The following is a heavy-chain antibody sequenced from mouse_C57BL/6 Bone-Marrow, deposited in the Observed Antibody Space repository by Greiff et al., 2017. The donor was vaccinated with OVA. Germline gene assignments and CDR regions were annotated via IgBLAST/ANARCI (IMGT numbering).Heavy chain of an antibody. CDR1: GYTFTSYG. CDR3: ARDYGSSPLYYYAMDY. CDR2: IYPRSGNT. V-gene: IGHV1-81*01. D-gene: IGHD1-1*01. Sequence: VQLHESGAELARPGASVKLSCKASGYTFTSYGISWVKQSTGQGLEWIGEIYPRSGNTYYNEKFKGKATLTADKSSSTAYMELRSLTSEDSAVYFCARDYGSSPLYYYAMDYWGQGTSLTVSS. J-gene: IGHJ4*01.